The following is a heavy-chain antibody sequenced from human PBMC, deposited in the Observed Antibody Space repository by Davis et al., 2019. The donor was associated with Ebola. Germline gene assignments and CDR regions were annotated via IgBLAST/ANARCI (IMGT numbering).Heavy chain of an antibody. CDR1: GFTFRTYA. CDR3: AKASWGPAARPLLDS. V-gene: IGHV3-23*01. D-gene: IGHD2-2*02. CDR2: VSGSGTTT. J-gene: IGHJ4*02. Sequence: GESLKISCAASGFTFRTYAMSWVRQAPGKGLEWVSAVSGSGTTTSYADSVKGRFTISRDNSNNTLYLQMNNLRVEDTARYYIAKASWGPAARPLLDSWGQGTLVTVSS.